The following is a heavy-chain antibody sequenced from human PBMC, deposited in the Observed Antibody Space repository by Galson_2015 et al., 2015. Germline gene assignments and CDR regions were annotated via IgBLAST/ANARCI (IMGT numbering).Heavy chain of an antibody. J-gene: IGHJ4*02. CDR1: GFTFSSYG. CDR3: ARDWIDQYFDY. Sequence: SLRLSCAASGFTFSSYGMHWVRQAPGKGLEWVAVIWYDGSNKYYADSVKGRFTISRDNSKNTLYLQMNSLRAEDTAVYYCARDWIDQYFDYWGQGTLVTVSS. CDR2: IWYDGSNK. D-gene: IGHD2-2*03. V-gene: IGHV3-33*01.